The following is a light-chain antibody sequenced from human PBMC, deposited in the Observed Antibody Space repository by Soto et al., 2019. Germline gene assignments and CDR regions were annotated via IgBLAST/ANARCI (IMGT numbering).Light chain of an antibody. CDR2: EVT. Sequence: QSALTQPPSASGSPGQSVTISCTGTSSVVGGYNYVSWYQQHPGKAPKLMIYEVTKRPSGVPDRFSGSKSDNTASLTVSGLQAEDEADYYCSSYAGSNFVVFGGGPKLTVL. J-gene: IGLJ2*01. CDR3: SSYAGSNFVV. V-gene: IGLV2-8*01. CDR1: SSVVGGYNY.